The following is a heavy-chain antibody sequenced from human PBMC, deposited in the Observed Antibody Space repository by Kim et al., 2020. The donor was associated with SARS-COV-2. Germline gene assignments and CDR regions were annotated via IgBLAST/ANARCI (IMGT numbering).Heavy chain of an antibody. Sequence: YPPSLKSRVPISVYTSNNQFSLKLSSVTAADTAVYSCARDTPMVRGAYDYWGQGTLVTVSS. V-gene: IGHV4-31*02. J-gene: IGHJ4*02. CDR3: ARDTPMVRGAYDY. D-gene: IGHD3-10*01.